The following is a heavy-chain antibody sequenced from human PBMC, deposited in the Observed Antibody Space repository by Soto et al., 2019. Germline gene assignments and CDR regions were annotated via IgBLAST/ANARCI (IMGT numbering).Heavy chain of an antibody. CDR1: GFTFSSYS. V-gene: IGHV3-48*02. CDR3: ARAGGYDFWSGYYPNWEPASLRMDV. D-gene: IGHD3-3*01. CDR2: ISSSSSTI. J-gene: IGHJ6*02. Sequence: GGSLRLSCAASGFTFSSYSMNWVRQAPGKGLEWVSYISSSSSTIYYADSVKGRFTISRDNAKNSLYLQMNSLSDEDTAVYYCARAGGYDFWSGYYPNWEPASLRMDVWGQGTTVTVSS.